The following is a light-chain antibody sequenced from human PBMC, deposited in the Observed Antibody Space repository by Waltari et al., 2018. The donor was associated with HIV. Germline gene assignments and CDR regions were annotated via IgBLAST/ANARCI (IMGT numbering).Light chain of an antibody. Sequence: QSVLTQPPSVPGAPGQRVTISSTGSRPNLGAGYGVHGSQQLPGTAPNLLIYENTNRPSGVPDRFSGSRSGTSASLAISGLQAEDEADYYCQSYDRRLSGVVFGGGTKVTVL. J-gene: IGLJ2*01. V-gene: IGLV1-40*01. CDR2: ENT. CDR3: QSYDRRLSGVV. CDR1: RPNLGAGYG.